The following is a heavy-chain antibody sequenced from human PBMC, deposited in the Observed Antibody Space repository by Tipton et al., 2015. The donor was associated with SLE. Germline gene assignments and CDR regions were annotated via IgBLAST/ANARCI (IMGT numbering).Heavy chain of an antibody. Sequence: TLSLTCTVSGGSISSSSYYWGWIRQPPGKGLEWIGSIYYSGSTYYNPSLKSRVTISVDTSKNQFSLKLGSVTAADTAVYYCARGTGTYGWFDPWGQGALVTVSS. D-gene: IGHD3/OR15-3a*01. CDR1: GGSISSSSYY. CDR3: ARGTGTYGWFDP. V-gene: IGHV4-39*07. J-gene: IGHJ5*02. CDR2: IYYSGST.